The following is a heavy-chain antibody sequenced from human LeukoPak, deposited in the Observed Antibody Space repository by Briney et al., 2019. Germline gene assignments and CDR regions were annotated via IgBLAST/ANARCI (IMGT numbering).Heavy chain of an antibody. Sequence: SETLSLTCTVSGGSISSYYWSWIRQPPGKGLEWIGYIYYSGSTNYNPSLKSRVTISVDTSKNQFSLKLSSVTAADTAVYYCAREPRTPYYFDYWGQGTLVTVSS. V-gene: IGHV4-59*12. J-gene: IGHJ4*02. CDR3: AREPRTPYYFDY. CDR2: IYYSGST. D-gene: IGHD2-15*01. CDR1: GGSISSYY.